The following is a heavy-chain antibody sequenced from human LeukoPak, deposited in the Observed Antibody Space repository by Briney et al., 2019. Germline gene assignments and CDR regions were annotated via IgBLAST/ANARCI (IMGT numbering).Heavy chain of an antibody. CDR3: ARDSGYYDSSGYPDY. CDR2: ISYDGIYK. CDR1: GFTFNNYA. V-gene: IGHV3-30*04. Sequence: GGSLRLSCAASGFTFNNYALHWVRQAPGKGLEWVAVISYDGIYKDYGDSVKGRFTISRDNSKNTLYLQMGSLRAEDMAVYYCARDSGYYDSSGYPDYWGQGTLVTVSS. D-gene: IGHD3-22*01. J-gene: IGHJ4*02.